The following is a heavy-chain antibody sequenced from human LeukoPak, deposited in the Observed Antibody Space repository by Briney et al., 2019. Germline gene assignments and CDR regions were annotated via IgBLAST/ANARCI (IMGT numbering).Heavy chain of an antibody. J-gene: IGHJ4*02. CDR1: GYTFTSYD. V-gene: IGHV1-8*03. CDR3: ARGYSSSSGDLPSEFDY. Sequence: ASVKVSCKAAGYTFTSYDINRVRQATGQGLEWMGWTNPNSGNTGYAQKFQGRVTITRNTSISTAYMELSSLRSEDTAVYYCARGYSSSSGDLPSEFDYWGQGTLVTVSS. CDR2: TNPNSGNT. D-gene: IGHD6-6*01.